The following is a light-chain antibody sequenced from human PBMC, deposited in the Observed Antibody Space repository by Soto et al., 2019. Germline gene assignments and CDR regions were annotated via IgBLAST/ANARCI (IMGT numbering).Light chain of an antibody. J-gene: IGKJ4*01. V-gene: IGKV3-11*01. CDR3: QQRSNWPLT. CDR2: GAS. Sequence: IVMTQSPATLSVSPGERANLSCRASQSVGTKLAWYQQTPGQAPRLLIYGASNRATGIPARFSGSGSSTDFTLTISSLEPEDVAVYFCQQRSNWPLTLGGGTKVDIK. CDR1: QSVGTK.